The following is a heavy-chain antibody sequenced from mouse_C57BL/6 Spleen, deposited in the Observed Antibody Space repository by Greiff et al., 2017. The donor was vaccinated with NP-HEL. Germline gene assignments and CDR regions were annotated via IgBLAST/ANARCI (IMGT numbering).Heavy chain of an antibody. CDR2: INPNNGGT. CDR3: ARGWDY. CDR1: GYTFTDYY. Sequence: VQLQQSGPELVKPGASVKISCKASGYTFTDYYMNWVKRSHGKSLEWIGDINPNNGGTSYNQKFKGKATLTVDKSSSTAYMELRSLTSEDSAVYYCARGWDYWGQGTTLTVSS. D-gene: IGHD3-3*01. V-gene: IGHV1-26*01. J-gene: IGHJ2*01.